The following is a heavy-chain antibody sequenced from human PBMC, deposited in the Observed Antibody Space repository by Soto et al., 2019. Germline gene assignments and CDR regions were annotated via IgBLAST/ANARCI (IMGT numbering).Heavy chain of an antibody. Sequence: QVQLVQSGAEVKKPGASVKVSCKASGYIFIHYYIHWFRQAPGQGLEWMAIINPNVGSTTYAQKLPGRVTVTNDTSTSTVSMELNSLGSDDTAVYFCARSLLQGDFWGQGTLVTVSS. D-gene: IGHD2-21*01. CDR1: GYIFIHYY. CDR3: ARSLLQGDF. V-gene: IGHV1-46*01. CDR2: INPNVGST. J-gene: IGHJ4*02.